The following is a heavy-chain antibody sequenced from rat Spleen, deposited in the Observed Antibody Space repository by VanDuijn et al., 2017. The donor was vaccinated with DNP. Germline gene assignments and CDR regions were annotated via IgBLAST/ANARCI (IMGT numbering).Heavy chain of an antibody. J-gene: IGHJ2*01. Sequence: EVQLVESGGGLVQPGRSLKLSCAASGFTFSNYDMAWVRQSPKTGLEWVASISSDGSLAYYRDSVKGRFTISKDNAKDTLYLQMESLRSEDTATYYCTRGSSLPGYLDYWGQGVLVTVSS. CDR2: ISSDGSLA. D-gene: IGHD1-4*01. CDR1: GFTFSNYD. CDR3: TRGSSLPGYLDY. V-gene: IGHV5-20*01.